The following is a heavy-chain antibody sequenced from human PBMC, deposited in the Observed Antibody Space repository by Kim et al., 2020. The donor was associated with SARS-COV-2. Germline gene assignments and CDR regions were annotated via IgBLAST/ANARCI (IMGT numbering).Heavy chain of an antibody. Sequence: SVKVSCKASGGTFSSYAISWVRQAPGQGLEWMGRIIPILGIANYAQKFQGRVTITADKSTSTAYMELSSLRSEDTAVYYCAREWEVGGIAAAGMDYYGMDVWGQGTTVTVSS. J-gene: IGHJ6*02. CDR2: IIPILGIA. CDR3: AREWEVGGIAAAGMDYYGMDV. D-gene: IGHD6-13*01. CDR1: GGTFSSYA. V-gene: IGHV1-69*04.